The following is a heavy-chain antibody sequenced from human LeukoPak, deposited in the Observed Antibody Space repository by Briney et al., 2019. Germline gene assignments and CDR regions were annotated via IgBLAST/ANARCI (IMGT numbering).Heavy chain of an antibody. J-gene: IGHJ4*02. CDR3: ARNDWGEIFIPRGY. D-gene: IGHD2-21*01. Sequence: GASVKVSCTASGYTFTKYVVHWVRQAPGQRPEWMGWINAGNGDTKYSETFQDRVTITRDTSENTAYMELSSLTTEDTALYYCARNDWGEIFIPRGYWGQGTLVTVPS. V-gene: IGHV1-3*01. CDR1: GYTFTKYV. CDR2: INAGNGDT.